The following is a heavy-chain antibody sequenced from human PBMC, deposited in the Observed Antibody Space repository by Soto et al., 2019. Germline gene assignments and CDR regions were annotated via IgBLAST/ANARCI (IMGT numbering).Heavy chain of an antibody. Sequence: PGGSLRLSCAASGFTFSSYGMHWVRQAPGKGLEWVAVIWYDGSNKYYADSVKGRFTISRDNSKNTLYLQMNSLRAEDTAVYYCARDCDYGDYYFDYWGQGTLVTSPQ. D-gene: IGHD4-17*01. CDR1: GFTFSSYG. J-gene: IGHJ4*02. CDR2: IWYDGSNK. CDR3: ARDCDYGDYYFDY. V-gene: IGHV3-33*01.